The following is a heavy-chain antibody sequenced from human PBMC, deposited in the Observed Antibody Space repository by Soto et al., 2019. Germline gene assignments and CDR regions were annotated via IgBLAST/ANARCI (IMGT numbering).Heavy chain of an antibody. D-gene: IGHD3-3*01. J-gene: IGHJ5*02. CDR3: ARESRFLEWLSLNWFDP. CDR2: ISSSSSTI. CDR1: GFSFTTYS. V-gene: IGHV3-48*02. Sequence: GGSLRLSCAASGFSFTTYSMNWVRQAPGKGLEWVSYISSSSSTIYYADSVKGRFTISRDNAKNSLYLQMNSLRDEDTAVYYCARESRFLEWLSLNWFDPWGQGTLVTVSS.